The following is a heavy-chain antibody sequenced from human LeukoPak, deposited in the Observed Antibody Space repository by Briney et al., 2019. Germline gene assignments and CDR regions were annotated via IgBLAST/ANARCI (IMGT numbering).Heavy chain of an antibody. J-gene: IGHJ6*02. V-gene: IGHV4-34*01. D-gene: IGHD1-1*01. CDR1: GGSFSGYY. CDR2: INHSGST. Sequence: SETLSLTCAVYGGSFSGYYWSWIRQPPGKGLEWIGEINHSGSTNYNPSFKSRVTISVDTSKNQFSLKLSSVTAADTAVYYCARGRRRTAIPSPYYYYGMNVWGQGTTVTVSS. CDR3: ARGRRRTAIPSPYYYYGMNV.